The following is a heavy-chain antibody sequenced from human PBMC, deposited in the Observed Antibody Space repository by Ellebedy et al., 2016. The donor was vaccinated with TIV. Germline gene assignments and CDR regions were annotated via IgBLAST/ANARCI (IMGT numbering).Heavy chain of an antibody. J-gene: IGHJ4*02. V-gene: IGHV3-33*08. D-gene: IGHD6-13*01. Sequence: GESLKISCAASEFTFSNYGMHWVRQAPGKGLEWVAVIWYDGSNKYYADSVKGRFTISRDNSKNTLYLQMNSLRAEDTAVYYCARDLAIATAGTSSLFYWGQGTLVTVSS. CDR3: ARDLAIATAGTSSLFY. CDR1: EFTFSNYG. CDR2: IWYDGSNK.